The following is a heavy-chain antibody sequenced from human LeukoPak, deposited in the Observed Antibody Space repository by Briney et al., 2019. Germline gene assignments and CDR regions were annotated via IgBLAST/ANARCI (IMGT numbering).Heavy chain of an antibody. CDR2: INPNSGGT. J-gene: IGHJ4*02. D-gene: IGHD3-10*01. CDR1: GYTFTGYY. Sequence: ASVKVSCKASGYTFTGYYMHWVRQAPGQGLEWMGWINPNSGGTNYAQKFQGRVTMTRDTSISTAYMELSRLRSDDTAMYYCARRDYYGSGSYRGPAFFDYWGQGTLVTVSS. V-gene: IGHV1-2*02. CDR3: ARRDYYGSGSYRGPAFFDY.